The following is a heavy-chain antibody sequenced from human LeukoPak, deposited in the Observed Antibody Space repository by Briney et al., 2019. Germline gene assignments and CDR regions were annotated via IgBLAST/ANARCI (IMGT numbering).Heavy chain of an antibody. D-gene: IGHD2-2*01. Sequence: ASVKVSCKASGYTFTSYGISWVRQAPGQGLEWMGWISAYNGNTNYAQKLQGRVTMTTDTPTSTAYMELRSLRSDDTAVYYCARGGGYCSSTSCYNWFDPWGQGTLVTVSS. CDR2: ISAYNGNT. V-gene: IGHV1-18*01. J-gene: IGHJ5*02. CDR1: GYTFTSYG. CDR3: ARGGGYCSSTSCYNWFDP.